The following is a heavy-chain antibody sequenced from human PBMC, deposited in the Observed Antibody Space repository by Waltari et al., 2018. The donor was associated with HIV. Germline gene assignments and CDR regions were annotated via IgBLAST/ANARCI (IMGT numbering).Heavy chain of an antibody. J-gene: IGHJ2*01. D-gene: IGHD3-10*01. CDR1: GFTFSKAW. CDR2: IKSTTDGGTT. V-gene: IGHV3-15*01. Sequence: EVQLVESGGGLVKPGGSLRLSCAASGFTFSKAWMSWVRQAPGKGLEWVGRIKSTTDGGTTDYAAPVKGRFTISRDDSKDTLYLQMDSLKTEDTAVYYCTTRRSGSRSYSNIFSGSFDLVGRGTLVTVSS. CDR3: TTRRSGSRSYSNIFSGSFDL.